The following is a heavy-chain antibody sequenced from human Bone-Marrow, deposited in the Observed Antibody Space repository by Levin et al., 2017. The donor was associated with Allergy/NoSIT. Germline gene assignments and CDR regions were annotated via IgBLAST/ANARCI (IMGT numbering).Heavy chain of an antibody. Sequence: GGSLRLSCAASEFTFSTYAMHWVRQAPGKGLEWVAVISSDGSKEHYADSVKGRFTISRDNSKNTLYLQMNSLRREVTAMYYCAREKVTMMVEIIESSFDFWGQGTLVTVSS. J-gene: IGHJ4*02. CDR2: ISSDGSKE. V-gene: IGHV3-30-3*01. D-gene: IGHD3-22*01. CDR1: EFTFSTYA. CDR3: AREKVTMMVEIIESSFDF.